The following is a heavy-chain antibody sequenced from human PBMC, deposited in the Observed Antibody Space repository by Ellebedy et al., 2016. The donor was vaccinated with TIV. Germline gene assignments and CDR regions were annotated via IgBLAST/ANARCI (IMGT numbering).Heavy chain of an antibody. J-gene: IGHJ4*02. CDR2: ISSSSSTI. CDR3: ARDPLWFGELFAIDY. CDR1: GFTFSSYS. D-gene: IGHD3-10*01. Sequence: GESLKISCAASGFTFSSYSMNWVRQAPGKGLEWVSYISSSSSTIYYADSVKGRFTISRDNAKNSLYLQMNSLRDEDTAVYYCARDPLWFGELFAIDYWGQGTLVTVSS. V-gene: IGHV3-48*02.